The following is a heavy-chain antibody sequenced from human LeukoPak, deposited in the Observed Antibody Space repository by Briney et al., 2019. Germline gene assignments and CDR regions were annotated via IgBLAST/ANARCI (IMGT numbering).Heavy chain of an antibody. J-gene: IGHJ4*02. D-gene: IGHD1-26*01. V-gene: IGHV1-46*01. Sequence: ASVKVSCKASGYTLTSYYMHWVRQAPGQGVEWMGIINPSGGSTSYAQKFQGRVTMTRDTSTSTVYMELSSLRSEDTAVYYCARVLGSGSYLDYWGQGTLVTVSS. CDR3: ARVLGSGSYLDY. CDR1: GYTLTSYY. CDR2: INPSGGST.